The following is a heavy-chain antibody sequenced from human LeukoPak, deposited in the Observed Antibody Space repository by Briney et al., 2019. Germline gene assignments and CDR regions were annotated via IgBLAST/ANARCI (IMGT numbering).Heavy chain of an antibody. CDR1: GFTFSSYG. V-gene: IGHV3-33*01. CDR2: IWYDGSNK. Sequence: GGSLRLSCAASGFTFSSYGMHWVRQAPGKGLEWVAVIWYDGSNKYYADSVKGRFTIPRDNSKNTLYLQMNSLRAEDTAVYYCARADYDFWSSYYIDWGQGTLVTVSS. D-gene: IGHD3-3*01. CDR3: ARADYDFWSSYYID. J-gene: IGHJ4*02.